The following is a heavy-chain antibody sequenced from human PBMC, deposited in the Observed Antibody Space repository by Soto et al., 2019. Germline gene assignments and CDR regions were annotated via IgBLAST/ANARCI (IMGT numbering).Heavy chain of an antibody. J-gene: IGHJ1*01. CDR2: ISAYNDNT. V-gene: IGHV1-18*01. Sequence: ASVKVSCKASGYTFTNYGISWVRQAPGQGLEWMGWISAYNDNTNYAQKLQGRVTMTTDTSTSTAYMELRSLRSDDTAVYYCARSGMTTVTTKYFLHWGQGTLVTVS. CDR1: GYTFTNYG. CDR3: ARSGMTTVTTKYFLH. D-gene: IGHD4-17*01.